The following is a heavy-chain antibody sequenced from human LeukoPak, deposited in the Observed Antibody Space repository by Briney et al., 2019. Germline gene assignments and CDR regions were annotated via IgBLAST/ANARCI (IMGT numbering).Heavy chain of an antibody. D-gene: IGHD6-19*01. CDR2: INHSGSI. CDR3: ARRYSSGWYPFDY. Sequence: PSETLSLTCAVSGDSITSDKWWTWVRQPPGKGLEWIGEINHSGSINYNPSLKSRVTISVDTSKNQFSLKLSSVTAADTAVYYCARRYSSGWYPFDYWGQGTLVTVSS. J-gene: IGHJ4*02. CDR1: GDSITSDKW. V-gene: IGHV4-4*02.